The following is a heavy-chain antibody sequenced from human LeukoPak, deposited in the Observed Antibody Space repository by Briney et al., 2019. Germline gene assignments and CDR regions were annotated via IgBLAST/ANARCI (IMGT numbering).Heavy chain of an antibody. CDR3: AELGITMIGGV. J-gene: IGHJ6*04. Sequence: GGSLRLSCAASGFTFSSYEMNWVRQAPGKGLEWVSYISSSGSTTYYADSVKGRFTISRDNAKNSLYLQLNSLRAEDTAVYYCAELGITMIGGVWGKGTTVTISS. D-gene: IGHD3-10*02. CDR2: ISSSGSTT. V-gene: IGHV3-48*03. CDR1: GFTFSSYE.